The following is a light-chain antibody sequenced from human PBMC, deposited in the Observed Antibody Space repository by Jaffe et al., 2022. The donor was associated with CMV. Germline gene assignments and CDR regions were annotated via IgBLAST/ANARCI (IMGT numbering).Light chain of an antibody. CDR1: SLRNYY. Sequence: SSELTQDPAVSVALGQTVRITCQGDSLRNYYASWYQQKPGQAPVLVIYGKNNRPSGIPDRFSGSSSVNTASLTITGAQAEDEADYYCNSRDSSGNLLFGGGTKLTVL. CDR3: NSRDSSGNLL. V-gene: IGLV3-19*01. CDR2: GKN. J-gene: IGLJ2*01.